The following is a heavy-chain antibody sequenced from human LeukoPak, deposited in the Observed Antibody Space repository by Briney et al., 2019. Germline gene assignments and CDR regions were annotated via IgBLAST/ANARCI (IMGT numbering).Heavy chain of an antibody. CDR3: AKDGGPYGGIRGYFDY. D-gene: IGHD4-23*01. Sequence: GGSLRLSYPASGFTFDDYAMHWVRQAPGKGLEWVSGISWNSGSIDYADSVKGRFTISRDNAKKFLFLQMNSLRVEDTALYYCAKDGGPYGGIRGYFDYWGQGTLVTASS. CDR2: ISWNSGSI. CDR1: GFTFDDYA. V-gene: IGHV3-9*01. J-gene: IGHJ4*02.